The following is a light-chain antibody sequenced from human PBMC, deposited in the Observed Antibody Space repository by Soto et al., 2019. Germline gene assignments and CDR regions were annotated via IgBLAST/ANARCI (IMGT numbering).Light chain of an antibody. Sequence: QSALTQPASVSASPGQSITISCTETNSDIGTLNSVSWYQQFPGKAPKLMIFGVSVRPSGVSTRFSGSKFGNTAFLYISGLQAEDEADYYCSSYTSSRTYVFGSGTKLPS. J-gene: IGLJ1*01. V-gene: IGLV2-14*01. CDR1: NSDIGTLNS. CDR3: SSYTSSRTYV. CDR2: GVS.